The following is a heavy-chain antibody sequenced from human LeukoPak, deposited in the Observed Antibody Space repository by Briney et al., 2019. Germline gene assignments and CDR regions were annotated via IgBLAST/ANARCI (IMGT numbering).Heavy chain of an antibody. CDR2: ISSCGST. D-gene: IGHD6-19*01. CDR3: VKVAGSGWAPYFFDS. J-gene: IGHJ4*02. Sequence: PGGSLRLSCAASGFNFRTYAMSWVRQAPGKGLEWVSGISSCGSTYYPASVRAPDTISRDNFKHIMYLEMNRLIVEDTALYHCVKVAGSGWAPYFFDSWGMGTLVTVSS. CDR1: GFNFRTYA. V-gene: IGHV3-23*01.